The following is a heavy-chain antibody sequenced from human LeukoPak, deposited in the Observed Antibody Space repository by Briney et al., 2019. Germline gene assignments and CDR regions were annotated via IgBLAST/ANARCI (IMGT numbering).Heavy chain of an antibody. J-gene: IGHJ3*02. CDR1: GYTFTSYG. CDR2: ISAYNGNT. Sequence: GASVKVSCKASGYTFTSYGISWVRQAPGQGLEWMGWISAYNGNTNYAQKLQGRVTMTTDTSTSTAYMELRSLRSDDTAVYYCARAYCGGDCYISRVIYAFDIWGQGTMVTVSS. D-gene: IGHD2-21*01. CDR3: ARAYCGGDCYISRVIYAFDI. V-gene: IGHV1-18*01.